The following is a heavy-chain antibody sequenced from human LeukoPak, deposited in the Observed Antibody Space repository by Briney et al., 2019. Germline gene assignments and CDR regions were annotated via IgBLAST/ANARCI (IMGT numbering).Heavy chain of an antibody. CDR3: VKGTPLGY. Sequence: GRSLRLSCAASGFTFDDYAMHWVRQTPGKGLEWVSYISWNGDGLDYADSVKGRFTISRDNAKNSLYLQMNSLRPEDTALYYCVKGTPLGYWGQGTLVTVSS. CDR2: ISWNGDGL. J-gene: IGHJ4*02. V-gene: IGHV3-9*01. D-gene: IGHD3-16*01. CDR1: GFTFDDYA.